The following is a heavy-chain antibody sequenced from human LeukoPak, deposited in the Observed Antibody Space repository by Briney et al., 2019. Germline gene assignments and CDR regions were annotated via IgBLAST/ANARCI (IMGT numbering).Heavy chain of an antibody. V-gene: IGHV3-23*01. CDR2: ISGSDGIT. J-gene: IGHJ4*02. D-gene: IGHD1-26*01. CDR1: GFSFSSYA. CDR3: AREAWEGATPSFDY. Sequence: GGSLRLSCAASGFSFSSYAMSWVRQAPGKGLEWVSVISGSDGITYYADSVKGRFTISRDNSKNTLYLQMNSLRAEDTAVYYCAREAWEGATPSFDYWGQGTLVTVSS.